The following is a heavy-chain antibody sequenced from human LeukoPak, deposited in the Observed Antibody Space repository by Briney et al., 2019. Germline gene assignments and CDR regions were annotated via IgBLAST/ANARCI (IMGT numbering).Heavy chain of an antibody. V-gene: IGHV1-46*01. CDR3: AKGGDYGDYFEY. J-gene: IGHJ4*01. CDR1: GYTFSMYY. Sequence: ASVKVSCKASGYTFSMYYMHWVRQAPGQGLGWMGIINPSGETTAYAQRFQGRVTMTSDTSTNTLYMELSSLRAEDTAVYYCAKGGDYGDYFEYWGQGTLVTVSS. CDR2: INPSGETT. D-gene: IGHD4-17*01.